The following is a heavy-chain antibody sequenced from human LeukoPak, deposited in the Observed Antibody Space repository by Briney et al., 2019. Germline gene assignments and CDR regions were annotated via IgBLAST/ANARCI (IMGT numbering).Heavy chain of an antibody. D-gene: IGHD6-13*01. Sequence: PSQTLSLTCTVSGGSISSGSYYWSWIRQPAGKGLEWIVRIYTSGSTNYNPSLKSRVTISVDTSKNQFSLKLSSVTAADTAVYYCARAPIAAANVYFDYWGQGTPVTVSS. J-gene: IGHJ4*02. CDR3: ARAPIAAANVYFDY. V-gene: IGHV4-61*02. CDR2: IYTSGST. CDR1: GGSISSGSYY.